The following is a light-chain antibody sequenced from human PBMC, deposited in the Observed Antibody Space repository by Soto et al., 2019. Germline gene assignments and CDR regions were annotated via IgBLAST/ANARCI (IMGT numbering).Light chain of an antibody. J-gene: IGKJ1*01. CDR1: ESISSW. V-gene: IGKV1-5*01. Sequence: EIQMSQSPSTLSASVGDTVTITCRASESISSWLAWYQEKPGKAPNLLIYDASSLESGVPSRFSGSGSGTEFTLTISSLQPDDFATYYCQDYSPYSWTFGQGTKVDIK. CDR3: QDYSPYSWT. CDR2: DAS.